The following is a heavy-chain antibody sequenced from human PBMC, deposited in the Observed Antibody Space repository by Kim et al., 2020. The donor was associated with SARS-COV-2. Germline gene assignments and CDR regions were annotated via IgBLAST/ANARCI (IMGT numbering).Heavy chain of an antibody. CDR1: GFTFSSYA. J-gene: IGHJ4*02. D-gene: IGHD1-26*01. CDR2: ISYDGSNK. CDR3: ARGQRAYFDY. Sequence: GGSLRLSCAASGFTFSSYAMHWVHQAPGKGLEWVAVISYDGSNKYYADSVKGRFTISRDNSKNTLYLQMNSLRAEDTAVYYCARGQRAYFDYWGQGTLVTVSS. V-gene: IGHV3-30*04.